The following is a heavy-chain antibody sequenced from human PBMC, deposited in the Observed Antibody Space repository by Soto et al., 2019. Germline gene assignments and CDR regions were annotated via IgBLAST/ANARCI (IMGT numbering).Heavy chain of an antibody. Sequence: EVQLLESGGGLVQPGGSLRLSCAASGFTFSSYAMSWVRQAPGKGLEWVSAISGSGGSTYYADSVKGRFTISRDNSTNTLDLQMNSLRAEGTAVYYCAYSSTPFDYWGQGTLVTVSS. CDR2: ISGSGGST. CDR3: AYSSTPFDY. CDR1: GFTFSSYA. D-gene: IGHD6-13*01. V-gene: IGHV3-23*01. J-gene: IGHJ4*02.